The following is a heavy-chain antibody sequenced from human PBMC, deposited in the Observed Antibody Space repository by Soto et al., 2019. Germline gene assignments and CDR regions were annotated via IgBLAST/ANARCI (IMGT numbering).Heavy chain of an antibody. J-gene: IGHJ6*02. CDR1: GFTFTSSA. V-gene: IGHV1-58*01. CDR3: AASSTSHLYYYGMDV. Sequence: ASVKVSCKASGFTFTSSAVQWVRQARGQRLEWIGWIVVGSGNTNYAQKFQERVTITRDMSTSTAYMELSSLRSEDTAVYYCAASSTSHLYYYGMDVWGQGTTVTVSS. D-gene: IGHD2-2*01. CDR2: IVVGSGNT.